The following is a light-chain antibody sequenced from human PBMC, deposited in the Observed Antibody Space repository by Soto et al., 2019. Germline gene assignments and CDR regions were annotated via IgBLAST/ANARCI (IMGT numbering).Light chain of an antibody. CDR1: QSVSSN. CDR2: GAS. Sequence: EIVMTQSPATLSVSPGDRATLSCRASQSVSSNLAWYQHKPGQAPRLLIYGASTRANGIPARFSGSGSGTEFTLTLSRLQSEYFAVYYCQQYNNWPPTFGQGTKVEIK. V-gene: IGKV3-15*01. CDR3: QQYNNWPPT. J-gene: IGKJ1*01.